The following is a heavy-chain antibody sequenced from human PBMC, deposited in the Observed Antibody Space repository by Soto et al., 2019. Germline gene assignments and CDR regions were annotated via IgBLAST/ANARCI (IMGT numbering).Heavy chain of an antibody. CDR2: ISASVTSQ. Sequence: GGSLRLSCAASGFAFDSYAMNWVRQAPGKGLEWIATISASVTSQYYADSVKGRFTISRDNPKNILYLHMSSLRADDTAIYYCVTGWPSQLYPLATWAQGPLVT. CDR1: GFAFDSYA. D-gene: IGHD2-2*02. V-gene: IGHV3-23*01. CDR3: VTGWPSQLYPLAT. J-gene: IGHJ5*02.